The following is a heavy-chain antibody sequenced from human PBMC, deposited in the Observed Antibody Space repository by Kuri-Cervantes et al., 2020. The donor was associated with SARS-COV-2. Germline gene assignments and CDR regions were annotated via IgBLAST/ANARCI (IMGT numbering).Heavy chain of an antibody. CDR2: IRYDGSNK. Sequence: GESLKISCAASGFTFSSYAMHWVRQAPGKGLEWVAFIRYDGSNKYYADSVKGRFTISRDNSRNTLYLQMNSLRAEDTAVYYCARDRSTHYFDYWGQGTLVTVSS. CDR1: GFTFSSYA. CDR3: ARDRSTHYFDY. J-gene: IGHJ4*02. V-gene: IGHV3-30*02.